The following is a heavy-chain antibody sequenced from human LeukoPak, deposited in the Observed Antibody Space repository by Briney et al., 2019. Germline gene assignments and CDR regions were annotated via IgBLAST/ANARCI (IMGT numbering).Heavy chain of an antibody. CDR2: ISYDGSNK. J-gene: IGHJ4*02. Sequence: GRSLRLSCAASEFTLSSYDMHWVRQAPGKGLEWVAVISYDGSNKYYADSVKGRFTISRDNSKNTLYLQMNSLRAEDTAVYYCAKDLSNWNYGEVLDYWGQGTLVTVSS. D-gene: IGHD1-7*01. CDR3: AKDLSNWNYGEVLDY. V-gene: IGHV3-30*18. CDR1: EFTLSSYD.